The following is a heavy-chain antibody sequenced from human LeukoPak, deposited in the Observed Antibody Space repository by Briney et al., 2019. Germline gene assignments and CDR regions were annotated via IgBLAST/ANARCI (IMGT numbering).Heavy chain of an antibody. CDR2: IRYDGSNK. J-gene: IGHJ4*02. CDR1: GFTFSSYG. Sequence: PGGSLRLSCAASGFTFSSYGMHWVRQAPGKGLEWVAFIRYDGSNKYYADSVKGRFTISRDNSKNTLYLQMNSLRAEDTAVYYCAKTYGSGSYYGDWGQGALVTVSS. V-gene: IGHV3-30*02. CDR3: AKTYGSGSYYGD. D-gene: IGHD3-10*01.